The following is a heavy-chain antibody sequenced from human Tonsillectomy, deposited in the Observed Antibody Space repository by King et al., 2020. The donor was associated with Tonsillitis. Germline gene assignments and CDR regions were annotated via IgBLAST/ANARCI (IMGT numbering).Heavy chain of an antibody. CDR3: ARGVPWGWVDP. Sequence: QLPESGPGLVKPSETLSLTCTVSGGSFNNKYWSWIRQSPGKGLEYIGYIYYSGNTKYNPSLQSRVAISLDTSKSQFSLRLTSVTAADTAVYYCARGVPWGWVDPWGQGTLGIV. J-gene: IGHJ5*02. D-gene: IGHD7-27*01. CDR1: GGSFNNKY. CDR2: IYYSGNT. V-gene: IGHV4-59*01.